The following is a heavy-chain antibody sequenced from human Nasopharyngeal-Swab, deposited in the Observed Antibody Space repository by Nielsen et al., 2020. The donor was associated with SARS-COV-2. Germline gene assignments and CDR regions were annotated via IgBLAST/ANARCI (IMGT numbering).Heavy chain of an antibody. Sequence: ASVKVSCKASGYTFTSFAMHWVHQAPGQRLEGMGWINGGNGNTKYSQKFQGRVTFTRDTSASTAYMELSRLRSDDTAVYYCARSHIVVVTDAFDIWGQGTMVTVSS. CDR1: GYTFTSFA. CDR2: INGGNGNT. CDR3: ARSHIVVVTDAFDI. J-gene: IGHJ3*02. D-gene: IGHD2-21*02. V-gene: IGHV1-3*01.